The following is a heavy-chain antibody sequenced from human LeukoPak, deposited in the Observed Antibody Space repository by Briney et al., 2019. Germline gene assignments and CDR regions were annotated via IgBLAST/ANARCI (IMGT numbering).Heavy chain of an antibody. CDR2: IKQDGSEK. Sequence: GGSLRLSCAASGFTFSSYWTSWVRQAPGKGLEWVANIKQDGSEKYYVDSVKGRFTISRDNAKNSLYLQMNSLRAEDTAVYYCAREVWLGFDYWGQGTLVTVSS. CDR3: AREVWLGFDY. J-gene: IGHJ4*02. D-gene: IGHD6-19*01. V-gene: IGHV3-7*01. CDR1: GFTFSSYW.